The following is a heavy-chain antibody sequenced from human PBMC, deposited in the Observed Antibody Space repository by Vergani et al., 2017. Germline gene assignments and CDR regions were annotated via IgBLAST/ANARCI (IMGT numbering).Heavy chain of an antibody. Sequence: QVQLVQSGAEVKKPGSSVKVSCKASGDTFTSYDINWVRQATGQGLEWMGWINPNSGNTGYAQKFQGRVTMTRNTSISTAYMELSSLRSEDTAVYYCARGLSVLLWFGELACWFDPWGQGTLVTVSS. V-gene: IGHV1-8*01. CDR3: ARGLSVLLWFGELACWFDP. D-gene: IGHD3-10*01. J-gene: IGHJ5*02. CDR1: GDTFTSYD. CDR2: INPNSGNT.